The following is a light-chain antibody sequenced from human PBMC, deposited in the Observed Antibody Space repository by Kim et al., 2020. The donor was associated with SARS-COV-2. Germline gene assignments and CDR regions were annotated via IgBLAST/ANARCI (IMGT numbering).Light chain of an antibody. CDR3: NSRDSSGNHAV. J-gene: IGLJ7*01. CDR2: GKN. CDR1: SLRSDY. V-gene: IGLV3-19*01. Sequence: ALGQTGRITCKGDSLRSDYASWYQQKPGQAPVLVIYGKNNRPSGIPDRFSGSSSGNTASLTITGAQAEDEADYYCNSRDSSGNHAVFGGGTQLTVL.